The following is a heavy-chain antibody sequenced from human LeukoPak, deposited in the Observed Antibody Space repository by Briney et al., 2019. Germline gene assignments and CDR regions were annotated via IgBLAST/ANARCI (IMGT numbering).Heavy chain of an antibody. CDR3: ARASGYYYAHPDY. J-gene: IGHJ4*02. CDR2: ISYDGSNK. D-gene: IGHD3-22*01. V-gene: IGHV3-30*04. CDR1: GFTFSSYA. Sequence: PGGSLRLSCAASGFTFSSYAMHWVRQAPGKGLEWVAVISYDGSNKYYADSVKGRFTISRDNSKNTLYLQMNSLRAEDTAVYYCARASGYYYAHPDYWGQGTLVTVSS.